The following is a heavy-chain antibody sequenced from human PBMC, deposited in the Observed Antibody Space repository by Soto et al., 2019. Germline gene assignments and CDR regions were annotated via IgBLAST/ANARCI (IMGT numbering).Heavy chain of an antibody. CDR2: IYTSGST. CDR1: VGSIISYY. D-gene: IGHD3-3*01. CDR3: AREYYDFWSGSRGAYYYGMDV. J-gene: IGHJ6*02. V-gene: IGHV4-4*07. Sequence: SETLSLTCTFSVGSIISYYWSWIRQPAGKGLEWIGRIYTSGSTNYNPSLKSRVTMSVDTSKNQFSLKLSSVTAADTAVYYCAREYYDFWSGSRGAYYYGMDVWGQGTTVTVSS.